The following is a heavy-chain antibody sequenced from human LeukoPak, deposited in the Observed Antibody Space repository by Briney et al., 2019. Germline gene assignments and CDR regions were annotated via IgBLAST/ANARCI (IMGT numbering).Heavy chain of an antibody. D-gene: IGHD6-13*01. Sequence: ASLKVSCTASGYTFTSYAMNWVRQAPGQGLEWMGWINTNTGNPTYAQGFTGRFVFSLDTSVSTAYLQISSLKAEDTAVYYCARDYLPIWSSSWYSFDYWGQGTLVTVSS. CDR1: GYTFTSYA. J-gene: IGHJ4*02. CDR3: ARDYLPIWSSSWYSFDY. V-gene: IGHV7-4-1*02. CDR2: INTNTGNP.